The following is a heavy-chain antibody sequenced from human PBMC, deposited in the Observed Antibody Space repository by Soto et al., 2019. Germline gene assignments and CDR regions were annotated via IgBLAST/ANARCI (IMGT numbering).Heavy chain of an antibody. D-gene: IGHD3-16*01. CDR2: ISGSGGST. J-gene: IGHJ3*02. Sequence: PGGSLRLCCAASGFTFSSYAMSWVRQAPGKGLEWVSAISGSGGSTYYADSVKGRFTISRDNSKNTLYLQMNSLRAEDTAVYYCATTEPGRLEIMITFGGVLLDIWGQGTTVTGSS. CDR3: ATTEPGRLEIMITFGGVLLDI. V-gene: IGHV3-23*01. CDR1: GFTFSSYA.